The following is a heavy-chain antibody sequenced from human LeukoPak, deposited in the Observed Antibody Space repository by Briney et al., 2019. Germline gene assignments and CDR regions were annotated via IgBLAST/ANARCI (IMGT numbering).Heavy chain of an antibody. D-gene: IGHD2-21*02. J-gene: IGHJ3*02. V-gene: IGHV4-4*02. Sequence: SETLSLTCAVSGGSISSSNWWSWVRQPPGKGLEWIGEIYHSGSTNYNPSLKSRVTISVDKSKNQFSLKLSSVTAADTAVYYCAREAYCGGDCYDAFDIWGQGTMVTVSS. CDR1: GGSISSSNW. CDR2: IYHSGST. CDR3: AREAYCGGDCYDAFDI.